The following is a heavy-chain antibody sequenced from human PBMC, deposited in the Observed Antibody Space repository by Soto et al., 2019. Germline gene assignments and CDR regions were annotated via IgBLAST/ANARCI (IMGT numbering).Heavy chain of an antibody. CDR2: ISAYNGNT. Sequence: GASVKVSCKASGYTFTSYGISWVRQAPGQGLEWMGWISAYNGNTNYAQKLQGRVTMTTDTSTSTAYMELRSLRSDDTAVYYCAGPLGYRDLGYCSSTSCYYYGMDVWGQGTTVTVSS. D-gene: IGHD2-2*01. CDR3: AGPLGYRDLGYCSSTSCYYYGMDV. V-gene: IGHV1-18*01. CDR1: GYTFTSYG. J-gene: IGHJ6*02.